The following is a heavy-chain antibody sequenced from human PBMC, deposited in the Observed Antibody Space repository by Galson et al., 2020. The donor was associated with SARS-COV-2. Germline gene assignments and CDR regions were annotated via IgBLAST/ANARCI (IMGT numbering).Heavy chain of an antibody. CDR3: ASSNTAMVIYYYYGMDV. CDR1: GFTFSSYA. D-gene: IGHD5-18*01. CDR2: ISYDGSNK. V-gene: IGHV3-30-3*01. J-gene: IGHJ6*02. Sequence: SLRLSCAASGFTFSSYAMHWVRQAPGKGLEWVAVISYDGSNKYYADSVKGRFTISRDNSKNTLYLQMNSLRAEDTAVYYCASSNTAMVIYYYYGMDVWGQGTTVTVSS.